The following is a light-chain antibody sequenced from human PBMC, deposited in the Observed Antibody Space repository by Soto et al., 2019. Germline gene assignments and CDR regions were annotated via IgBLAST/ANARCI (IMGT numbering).Light chain of an antibody. V-gene: IGLV2-14*01. CDR1: ASDVGGYNY. CDR3: CSYTSRTTYV. Sequence: QSALTQPAAVSGSPGQSSTISCTRTASDVGGYNYVSWYQQHPGKAPKLMIHAVSNRPSGISSRFSGSKSGNTASLTISGLQSEDEADYFRCSYTSRTTYVFGTGTKVTVL. J-gene: IGLJ1*01. CDR2: AVS.